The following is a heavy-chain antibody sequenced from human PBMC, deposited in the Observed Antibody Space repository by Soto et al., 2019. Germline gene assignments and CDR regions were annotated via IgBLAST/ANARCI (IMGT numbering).Heavy chain of an antibody. J-gene: IGHJ3*02. CDR1: GSIFRGYG. D-gene: IGHD1-1*01. V-gene: IGHV3-23*01. CDR3: AKDSVSYNRIYDPFDI. CDR2: IGGDGGAT. Sequence: GGSLRLSCAASGSIFRGYGMHWVRQAPGKGLEWVSVIGGDGGATYYADSVKGRLTVSRDNSKNTLYLQMDSLRAEDTAVYYCAKDSVSYNRIYDPFDIWGQGTMVTVSS.